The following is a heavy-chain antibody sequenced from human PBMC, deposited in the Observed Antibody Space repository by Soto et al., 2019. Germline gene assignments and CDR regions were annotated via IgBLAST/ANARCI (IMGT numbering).Heavy chain of an antibody. CDR2: INTGNGDR. V-gene: IGHV1-3*04. D-gene: IGHD2-2*01. J-gene: IGHJ3*02. Sequence: ASVKVSCKASGYSFTSYVMHWVRQAPGQGLEWMGWINTGNGDRRYSQRFHDRVTITRDTSASRADMELSSLRSEDTAVYYCTRSCSSTSCYENAYDIWGQGTMVTVSS. CDR1: GYSFTSYV. CDR3: TRSCSSTSCYENAYDI.